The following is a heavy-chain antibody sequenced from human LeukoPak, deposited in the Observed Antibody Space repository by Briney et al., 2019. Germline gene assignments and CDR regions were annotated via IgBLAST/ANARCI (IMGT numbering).Heavy chain of an antibody. Sequence: GASVKVSCKASGYTFTGYYMHWVRQAPGQGLEWVGWINPNSGGTNYAQKFQGRVTMTRDTSISTAYMELSRLRSDDTAVYYCASSGRGGGGYSHDAFDIWGQGTMVTVSS. V-gene: IGHV1-2*02. CDR3: ASSGRGGGGYSHDAFDI. J-gene: IGHJ3*02. CDR2: INPNSGGT. D-gene: IGHD3-22*01. CDR1: GYTFTGYY.